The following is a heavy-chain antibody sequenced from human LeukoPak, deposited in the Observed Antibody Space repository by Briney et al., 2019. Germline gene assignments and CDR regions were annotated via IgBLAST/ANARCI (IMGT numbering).Heavy chain of an antibody. Sequence: GESLKISSKGSVYSFTSYWIGWVRHMPRKGLEWMGIIYPGDSDTTYRPSFQGQVTISGDKSTSTAYLQWSSLKASDTAMYYCARRGYCSGGSCFSHAFDIWGQGTMVTVSS. J-gene: IGHJ3*02. CDR3: ARRGYCSGGSCFSHAFDI. D-gene: IGHD2-15*01. V-gene: IGHV5-51*01. CDR1: VYSFTSYW. CDR2: IYPGDSDT.